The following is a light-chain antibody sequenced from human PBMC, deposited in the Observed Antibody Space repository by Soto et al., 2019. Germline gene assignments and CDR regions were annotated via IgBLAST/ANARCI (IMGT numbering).Light chain of an antibody. CDR1: QSVSSN. J-gene: IGKJ3*01. CDR2: GAS. Sequence: EIVMTQSPATLSVSPGERATLSCRASQSVSSNLAWYQQKPGQAPRLLIYGASTRATGIPARFSGSGSGTEFTLTISSLQSEDFAVYYCQPAGTFGPGTKVEIK. V-gene: IGKV3-15*01. CDR3: QPAGT.